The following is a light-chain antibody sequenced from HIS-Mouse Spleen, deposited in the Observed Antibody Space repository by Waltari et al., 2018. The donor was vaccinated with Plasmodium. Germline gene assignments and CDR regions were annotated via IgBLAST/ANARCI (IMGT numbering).Light chain of an antibody. CDR2: GAS. V-gene: IGKV3-20*01. J-gene: IGKJ2*01. CDR1: QSVSSSY. Sequence: IVLPQSPGTLPLSPGERAALSCRASQSVSSSYLAWYQQKPGQAPRLLIYGASSRATGIPDRFSGSGSGTDFTLTISRLEPEDFAVYYCQQYGSSPYTFGQGTKLEIK. CDR3: QQYGSSPYT.